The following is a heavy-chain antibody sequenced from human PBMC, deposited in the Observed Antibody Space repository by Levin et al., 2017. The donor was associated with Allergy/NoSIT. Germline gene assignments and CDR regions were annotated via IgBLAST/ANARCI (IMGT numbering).Heavy chain of an antibody. J-gene: IGHJ6*02. V-gene: IGHV4-4*07. CDR2: IYYTGST. D-gene: IGHD3-22*01. CDR3: ARAQFHHDYRGYNYDVDV. Sequence: RSSETLSLTCTVSGGSMRNYYWTWVRQPAGKGLEWIGRIYYTGSTNYNPSLKSRLTMSADTTKNQFSLKLSSVTAADSAVYYCARAQFHHDYRGYNYDVDVWGQGTTVTVS. CDR1: GGSMRNYY.